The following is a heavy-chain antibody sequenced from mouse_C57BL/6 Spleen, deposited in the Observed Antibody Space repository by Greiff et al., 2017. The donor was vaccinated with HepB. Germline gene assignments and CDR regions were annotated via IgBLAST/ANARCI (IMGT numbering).Heavy chain of an antibody. CDR3: ARVTTVVEDFDY. D-gene: IGHD1-1*01. J-gene: IGHJ2*01. Sequence: VQLQQPGPELVKPGASVKMSCKASGYTFTSYWITWVKQRPGQGLEWIGDIYPGSGSTNYNEKFKSKATLTVDTSSSTAYMQLSSLTSEDSAVYYCARVTTVVEDFDYWGQGTTLTVSS. CDR2: IYPGSGST. CDR1: GYTFTSYW. V-gene: IGHV1-55*01.